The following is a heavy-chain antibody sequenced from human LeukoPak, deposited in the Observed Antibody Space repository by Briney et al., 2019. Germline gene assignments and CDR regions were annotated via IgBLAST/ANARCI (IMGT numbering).Heavy chain of an antibody. V-gene: IGHV5-51*01. CDR2: IYPDDSDT. Sequence: GESLKISCKASGYSFTSYWLGWVRQLPGKGLEWMGIIYPDDSDTRYRPSFQGQVTFSADKSISTAYLQWSSLKASDTAMYYCARRGYCGGDCYVDHWGQGTLVTVSS. CDR3: ARRGYCGGDCYVDH. D-gene: IGHD2-21*02. J-gene: IGHJ4*02. CDR1: GYSFTSYW.